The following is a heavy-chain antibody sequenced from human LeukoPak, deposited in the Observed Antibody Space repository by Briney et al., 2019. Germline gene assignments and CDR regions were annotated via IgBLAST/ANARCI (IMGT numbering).Heavy chain of an antibody. Sequence: ASVKVSCEASGYTFTDYYMHWVRQAPGQGLEWMGLISPNSGGTNYAQKFQGRVTMTRDASISTAYMELTRLTSDDTAVYYCARPGYCGGGSCSDWFDSWGQGTLVTVSS. CDR2: ISPNSGGT. CDR3: ARPGYCGGGSCSDWFDS. V-gene: IGHV1-2*02. J-gene: IGHJ5*01. CDR1: GYTFTDYY. D-gene: IGHD2-15*01.